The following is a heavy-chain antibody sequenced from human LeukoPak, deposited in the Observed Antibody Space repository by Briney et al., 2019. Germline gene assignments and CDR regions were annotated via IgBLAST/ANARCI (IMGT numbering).Heavy chain of an antibody. V-gene: IGHV3-7*03. CDR3: TRDDVIVVVTAVMAAAFNS. Sequence: GGSLRLSCAASGFTFSSYWMSWVRQAPGKGLEWVANIKQDGSEKYYVDSVKGRFTISRDNAKNSLYMQMNSRRGKDTALYYCTRDDVIVVVTAVMAAAFNSWGQRTMVTVSS. D-gene: IGHD2-2*01. CDR1: GFTFSSYW. CDR2: IKQDGSEK. J-gene: IGHJ3*02.